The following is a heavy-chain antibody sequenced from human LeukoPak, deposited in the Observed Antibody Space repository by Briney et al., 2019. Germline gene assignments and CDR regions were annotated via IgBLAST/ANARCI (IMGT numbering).Heavy chain of an antibody. CDR1: GFIFSYYG. Sequence: GGSLRLSCAASGFIFSYYGMHWVRQAPGKGLEWVAFIRYDGGKKYYVDSVKGRFIISRDNSKNTVYLQMNTLRAEDTAVYYCAKGGQMVEVVADFDYWGQGTLVTVSS. CDR2: IRYDGGKK. CDR3: AKGGQMVEVVADFDY. V-gene: IGHV3-30*02. D-gene: IGHD5-12*01. J-gene: IGHJ4*02.